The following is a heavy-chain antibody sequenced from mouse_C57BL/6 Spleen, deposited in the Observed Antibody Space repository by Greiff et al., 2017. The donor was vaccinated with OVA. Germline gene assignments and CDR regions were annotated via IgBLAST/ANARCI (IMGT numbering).Heavy chain of an antibody. Sequence: QVQLQQSGAELVKPGASVKMSCKASGYTFTSYWITWVKQRPGQGLEWIGDIYPGSGRTNYNEKFKSKATLTVDTSSSTAYMQLSSLTSEDSAVYYCAREGLDSSGYVDYAMDYWGQGTSVTVSS. CDR1: GYTFTSYW. CDR2: IYPGSGRT. CDR3: AREGLDSSGYVDYAMDY. J-gene: IGHJ4*01. V-gene: IGHV1-55*01. D-gene: IGHD3-2*02.